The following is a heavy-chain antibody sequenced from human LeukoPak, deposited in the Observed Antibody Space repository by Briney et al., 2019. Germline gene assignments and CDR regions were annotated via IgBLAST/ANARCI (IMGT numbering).Heavy chain of an antibody. CDR3: ARGPYSDFWSGYPYFDY. V-gene: IGHV4-59*08. D-gene: IGHD3-3*01. Sequence: PSETLSLTCTVSGGSISSYYWSWIRQPPGKGLEWIGHIYYSGSTNYNPSLKSRVTISVDTSKNHFSLRLSSVTAADTAVYYCARGPYSDFWSGYPYFDYWGQGTLATVSS. CDR2: IYYSGST. J-gene: IGHJ4*02. CDR1: GGSISSYY.